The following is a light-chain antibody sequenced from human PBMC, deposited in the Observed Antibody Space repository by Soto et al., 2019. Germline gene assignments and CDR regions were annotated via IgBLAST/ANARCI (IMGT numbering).Light chain of an antibody. CDR1: QSVKNN. Sequence: IVMTQSPATVSVSPLEIATLSFMASQSVKNNLAWYQEKPGQVPRLLIHGTSIRATGIPARFSGSGSGTEFTLTISSLQSEDFAVYYCQQYNEFPRSFGQGTKVDIK. V-gene: IGKV3-15*01. CDR3: QQYNEFPRS. J-gene: IGKJ1*01. CDR2: GTS.